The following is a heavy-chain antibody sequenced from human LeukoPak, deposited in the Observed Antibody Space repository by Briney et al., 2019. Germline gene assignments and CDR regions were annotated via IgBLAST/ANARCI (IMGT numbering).Heavy chain of an antibody. J-gene: IGHJ5*02. V-gene: IGHV3-48*04. Sequence: GGSLRLSCAASGFTFNSYSMSWVRQAPGKGLEWVSYISGGTGTIYYADSVKGRFTISRDNARNSLFLQMNSLRVEDTAVYYCASQSYARFDPWGQGTLVTVSS. D-gene: IGHD3-16*01. CDR1: GFTFNSYS. CDR3: ASQSYARFDP. CDR2: ISGGTGTI.